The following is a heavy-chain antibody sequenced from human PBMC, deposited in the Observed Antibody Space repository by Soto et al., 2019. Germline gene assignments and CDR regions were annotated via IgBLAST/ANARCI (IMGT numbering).Heavy chain of an antibody. CDR1: GFTFGDYA. CDR3: TIVPPYSSSSVGYYSYYMDV. D-gene: IGHD6-6*01. Sequence: GGSLRLSCTASGFTFGDYAMSWFRQAPGKGLEWVGFIRSKAYGGTTEYAASVKGRFTISRDDSKSIAYLQMNSLKTEDTAVYYFTIVPPYSSSSVGYYSYYMDVWGKGTTVTVSS. J-gene: IGHJ6*03. CDR2: IRSKAYGGTT. V-gene: IGHV3-49*03.